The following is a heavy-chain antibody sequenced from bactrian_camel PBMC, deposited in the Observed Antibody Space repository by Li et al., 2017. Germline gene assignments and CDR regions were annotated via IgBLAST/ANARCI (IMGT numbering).Heavy chain of an antibody. CDR3: AASGSRYSHGCTDFVY. CDR1: GGPYAGHC. V-gene: IGHV3S6*01. J-gene: IGHJ6*01. D-gene: IGHD6*01. CDR2: INSGSSDI. Sequence: QVQLVESGGGSVQAGGSLRLSCVSSGGPYAGHCMGWFRQAPGKGLEWVAGINSGSSDISYADSVKGRLTVSRDNAKNTLYLQLNSLKPEDTAMYYCAASGSRYSHGCTDFVYWGQGTQVTVS.